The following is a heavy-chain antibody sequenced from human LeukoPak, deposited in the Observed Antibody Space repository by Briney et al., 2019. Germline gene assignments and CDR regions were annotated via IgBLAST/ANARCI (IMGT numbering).Heavy chain of an antibody. D-gene: IGHD5-18*01. CDR2: ISSSSSYI. CDR3: ARDWDTARLFDY. V-gene: IGHV3-21*01. Sequence: PGGSLRLSCAASGFTFSSYSMNWVRQAPGKGLEWVSSISSSSSYIYYADSVKGRFTISRDNAKNSLYLQMNSLRAEDTAVYYCARDWDTARLFDYWGQGTLVTVSS. J-gene: IGHJ4*02. CDR1: GFTFSSYS.